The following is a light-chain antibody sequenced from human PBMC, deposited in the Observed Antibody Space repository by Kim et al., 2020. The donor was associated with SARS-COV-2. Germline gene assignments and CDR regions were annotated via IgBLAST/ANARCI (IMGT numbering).Light chain of an antibody. J-gene: IGKJ2*01. CDR2: DAS. V-gene: IGKV1-33*01. CDR3: QERQT. Sequence: DMQLTQSPSSLSAFVGDTVTITCQANQHIRNTLNWYQQEPRKPPKLLIYDASILESGVSPRFGGAGSGTFFSLTINNLQPEDSATYFCQERQTFGQGTKVEIK. CDR1: QHIRNT.